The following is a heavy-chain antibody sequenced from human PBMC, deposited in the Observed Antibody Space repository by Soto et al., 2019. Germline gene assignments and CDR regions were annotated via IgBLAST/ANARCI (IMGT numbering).Heavy chain of an antibody. CDR3: AREGSDDTFDI. CDR1: GFTFSTYE. J-gene: IGHJ3*02. CDR2: ISSSGSSI. V-gene: IGHV3-48*03. D-gene: IGHD1-26*01. Sequence: EVQLVESGGGLVQLGGSLRLSCAASGFTFSTYEMNWVRQAPGKVLEWVSYISSSGSSIYYADSVKGRFTMSRDNAKNSRYLQMNSLRGEDTAVYYCAREGSDDTFDIWGQGTMVTVSS.